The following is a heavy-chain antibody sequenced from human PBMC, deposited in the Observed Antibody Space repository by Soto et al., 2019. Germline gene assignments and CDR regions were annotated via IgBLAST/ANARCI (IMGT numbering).Heavy chain of an antibody. J-gene: IGHJ4*02. V-gene: IGHV3-33*01. D-gene: IGHD5-18*01. CDR2: IWYDGSNK. Sequence: GGSLRLSSAASGGNFSSYGMHWVRQAPGKGLEWVAVIWYDGSNKYYADSVKGRFTISRDNSKNTLYLQMNSLRAEDTAVYYCARARRGYSYGAYFDYWGQGTLVTVSS. CDR1: GGNFSSYG. CDR3: ARARRGYSYGAYFDY.